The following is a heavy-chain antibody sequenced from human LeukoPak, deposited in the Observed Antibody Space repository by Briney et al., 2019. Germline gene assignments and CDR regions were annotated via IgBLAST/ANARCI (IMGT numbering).Heavy chain of an antibody. CDR2: IIPIFGTA. V-gene: IGHV1-69*13. D-gene: IGHD2-15*01. J-gene: IGHJ6*03. CDR1: GGTFSSYA. Sequence: SVKVSCKASGGTFSSYAISWVRQAPGQGLEWMGGIIPIFGTANYAQKIQGRVTITADESTSTAYMELSSLRSEDTAVYYCSRFQFSAARNMDVWGKGTTVTVSS. CDR3: SRFQFSAARNMDV.